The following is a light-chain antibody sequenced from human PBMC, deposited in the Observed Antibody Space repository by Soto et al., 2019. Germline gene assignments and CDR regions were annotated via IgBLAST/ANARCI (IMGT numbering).Light chain of an antibody. CDR1: SSDVGAYNS. J-gene: IGLJ1*01. V-gene: IGLV2-14*01. CDR2: EVN. CDR3: SSYTTANTYV. Sequence: QSVLPQPASVSGSPGQSITVSCTGTSSDVGAYNSVSWYQQEPGKAPKLMIYEVNNRFSGISNRFSGSKSGNTASLTISGLQAEDEADYYCSSYTTANTYVFGTGTKVTVL.